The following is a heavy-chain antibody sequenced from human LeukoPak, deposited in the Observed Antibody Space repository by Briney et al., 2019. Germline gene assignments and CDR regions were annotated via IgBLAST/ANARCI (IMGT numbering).Heavy chain of an antibody. Sequence: PGGSLRLSCAASGFTFSSYNMNWVRQAPGKGLEWVAVISYDGSNKYYADSVKGRFTISRDNSKNTLYLQMNSLRAEDTAVYYCVVASSWYSIDVYWGQGTLVTVSS. CDR3: VVASSWYSIDVY. D-gene: IGHD6-13*01. CDR2: ISYDGSNK. CDR1: GFTFSSYN. J-gene: IGHJ4*02. V-gene: IGHV3-30-3*01.